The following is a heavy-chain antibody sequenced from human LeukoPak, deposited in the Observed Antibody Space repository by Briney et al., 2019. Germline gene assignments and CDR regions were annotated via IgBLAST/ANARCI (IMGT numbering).Heavy chain of an antibody. J-gene: IGHJ4*02. CDR1: GGTFSSYA. CDR3: ARASQLPGYCSGGSCPIDY. Sequence: ASVKVSCKASGGTFSSYAISWVRQAPGQGLEWMGRIIPILGIANYAQKFQGRVTITADKSTSTAYMELSSLRSEDTAVYYCARASQLPGYCSGGSCPIDYWDQGTLVTVSS. D-gene: IGHD2-15*01. CDR2: IIPILGIA. V-gene: IGHV1-69*04.